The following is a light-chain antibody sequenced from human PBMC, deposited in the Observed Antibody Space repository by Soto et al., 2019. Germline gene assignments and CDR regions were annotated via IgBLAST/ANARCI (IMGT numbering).Light chain of an antibody. J-gene: IGKJ1*01. CDR3: QQSYSTPPWT. CDR2: AAS. CDR1: QSISSS. Sequence: DIQMTQSPSFLSASVGDRVTITCRASQSISSSLNWYRQKPGKAPKLLIYAASSLQSGVPSRFSGSGSGTDFTLTISSLQPEDFATYYCQQSYSTPPWTFGQGTKVEIK. V-gene: IGKV1-39*01.